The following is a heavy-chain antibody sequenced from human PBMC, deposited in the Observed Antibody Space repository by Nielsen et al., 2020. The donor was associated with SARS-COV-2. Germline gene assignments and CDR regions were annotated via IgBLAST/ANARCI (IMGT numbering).Heavy chain of an antibody. Sequence: SVKVSCKASGGTFSSYAISWVRQAPGQGLEWMGGVIPIFGTANYAQKFQGRVTMTTDTSTSTAYMELRSLRSDDTAVYYCARAHSGYCSGGSCYGIRYWGQGTLVTVSS. CDR2: VIPIFGTA. J-gene: IGHJ4*02. CDR3: ARAHSGYCSGGSCYGIRY. CDR1: GGTFSSYA. V-gene: IGHV1-69*05. D-gene: IGHD2-15*01.